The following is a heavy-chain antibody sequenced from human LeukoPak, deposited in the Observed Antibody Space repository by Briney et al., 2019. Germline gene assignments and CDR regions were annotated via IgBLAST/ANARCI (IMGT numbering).Heavy chain of an antibody. V-gene: IGHV3-11*05. J-gene: IGHJ3*02. CDR3: ARDRPYGGNSPPDAFDI. Sequence: GGSLRLSCTASTFTFSDYDMGWVRQAPGKGLEWVSSISAGSSYKFSADSVQGRFTISRDDAKNSLYLQMNNLRVDDTAVYYCARDRPYGGNSPPDAFDIWGQGTMVTVSS. CDR2: ISAGSSYK. CDR1: TFTFSDYD. D-gene: IGHD4-23*01.